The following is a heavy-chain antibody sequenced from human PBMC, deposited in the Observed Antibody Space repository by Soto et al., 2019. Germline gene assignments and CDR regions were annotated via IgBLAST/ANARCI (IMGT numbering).Heavy chain of an antibody. V-gene: IGHV3-30-3*01. CDR2: ISYDGSNK. Sequence: VAVISYDGSNKYYADSVKGRFTISRDNSKNTLYLQMNSLRAEDTAVYYCARGEELLFDYWGQGTLVTVSS. J-gene: IGHJ4*02. CDR3: ARGEELLFDY. D-gene: IGHD1-7*01.